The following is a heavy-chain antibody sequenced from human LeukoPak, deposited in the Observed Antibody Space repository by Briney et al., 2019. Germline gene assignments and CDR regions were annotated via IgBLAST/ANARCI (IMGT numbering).Heavy chain of an antibody. D-gene: IGHD3-9*01. Sequence: ASVKVSCKASGYTFTGYYMHWVRQAPGQGLEWMGWINPNSGGTNYAQKLQGRVTMTTDTSTSTAYMELRSLRSDDTAVYYCARVGNPSPYDILTGSILRLVNWFDPCGQGTLVTVSS. CDR1: GYTFTGYY. V-gene: IGHV1-2*02. J-gene: IGHJ5*02. CDR3: ARVGNPSPYDILTGSILRLVNWFDP. CDR2: INPNSGGT.